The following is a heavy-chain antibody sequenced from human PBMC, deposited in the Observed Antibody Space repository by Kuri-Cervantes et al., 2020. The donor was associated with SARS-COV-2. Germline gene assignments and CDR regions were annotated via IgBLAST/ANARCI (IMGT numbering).Heavy chain of an antibody. Sequence: SETLSLTCTVSGGSISSGSYYWSWIRQPAGKGLEWIGYIYTSGSTNYNPSLKSRVTISVDTSKNQFSLKLSSVTAADTAVYYCARDYDFWSGSGAFDIWGQGTMVTVSS. CDR2: IYTSGST. CDR1: GGSISSGSYY. V-gene: IGHV4-61*09. CDR3: ARDYDFWSGSGAFDI. J-gene: IGHJ3*02. D-gene: IGHD3-3*01.